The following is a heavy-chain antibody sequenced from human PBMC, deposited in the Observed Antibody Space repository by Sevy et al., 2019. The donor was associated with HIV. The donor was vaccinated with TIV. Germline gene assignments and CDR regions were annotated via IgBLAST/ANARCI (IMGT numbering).Heavy chain of an antibody. V-gene: IGHV3-7*03. J-gene: IGHJ6*02. CDR3: ARDCSSASCLWGMDV. D-gene: IGHD2-2*01. CDR1: GFNFSTYW. CDR2: IKQDGSEK. Sequence: GGSLRLSCGVFGFNFSTYWMSWVRQAPGKGLEWVANIKQDGSEKYYVASVKGRFTISRDNAKTSLFLQMNSLRGEDTAVYYCARDCSSASCLWGMDVWGQGTTVTVSS.